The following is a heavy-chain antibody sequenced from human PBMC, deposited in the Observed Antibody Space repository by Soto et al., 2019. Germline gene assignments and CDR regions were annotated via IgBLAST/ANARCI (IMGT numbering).Heavy chain of an antibody. V-gene: IGHV1-69*01. CDR3: ARLGHPGH. CDR2: VIPILGTA. Sequence: QVQLVQSGAEVTKPGSSVKVSCTASGGSLRNSVISWVRQAPAQRLEWMGGVIPILGTANYAQKFQGRVTMTADEATSTAYMDLSSLSPDDTAVYYCARLGHPGHWGPGTLVIVSS. J-gene: IGHJ4*02. CDR1: GGSLRNSV.